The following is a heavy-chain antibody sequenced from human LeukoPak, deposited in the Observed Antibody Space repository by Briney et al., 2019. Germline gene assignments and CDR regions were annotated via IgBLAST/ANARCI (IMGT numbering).Heavy chain of an antibody. CDR2: INPNSGGT. CDR1: GYTFTGYY. CDR3: ARGSITMVRGFVDY. V-gene: IGHV1-2*02. Sequence: ASVNVSYKASGYTFTGYYMHWVRQSPGQGLEGMGWINPNSGGTNYAQKFQGRVTMTRDTSISTAYMELSRLRSDDTAVYYCARGSITMVRGFVDYWGQGPLVTVSS. J-gene: IGHJ4*02. D-gene: IGHD3-10*01.